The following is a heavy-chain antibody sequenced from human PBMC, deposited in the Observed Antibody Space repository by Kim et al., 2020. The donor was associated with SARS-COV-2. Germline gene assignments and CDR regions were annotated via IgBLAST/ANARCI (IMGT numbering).Heavy chain of an antibody. CDR3: ASTRGSGSYYRRRGFDY. CDR1: GVSFSGYY. V-gene: IGHV4-34*01. Sequence: SETLSLTCAVYGVSFSGYYWSWIRQPPGKGLEWIGEINHSGSTNYNPSLKSRVTISVDTSKNQFSLKLSSVTAADTAVYYCASTRGSGSYYRRRGFDYWGQGALVTVSS. D-gene: IGHD3-10*01. J-gene: IGHJ4*02. CDR2: INHSGST.